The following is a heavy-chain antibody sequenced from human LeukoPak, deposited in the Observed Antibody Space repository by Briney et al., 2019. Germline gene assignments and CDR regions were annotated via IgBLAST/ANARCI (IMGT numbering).Heavy chain of an antibody. CDR2: IYTSGST. CDR1: GGSISSGSYY. V-gene: IGHV4-61*02. CDR3: ARALYCSSTSCYPRPTQTPYWYFDL. D-gene: IGHD2-2*01. Sequence: PSQTLSLTCTVSGGSISSGSYYWSWIRQPAGKGLEWIGRIYTSGSTNYNPSLKSRVTISVDTSKNQFSLKLSSVTAADTAVYYCARALYCSSTSCYPRPTQTPYWYFDLWGRGTLVTVSS. J-gene: IGHJ2*01.